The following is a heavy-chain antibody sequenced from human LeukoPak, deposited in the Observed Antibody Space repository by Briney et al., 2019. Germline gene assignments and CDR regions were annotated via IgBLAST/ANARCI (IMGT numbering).Heavy chain of an antibody. CDR3: AIVEYSSSSMDY. CDR1: GGTFSSYA. CDR2: IIPILGIA. Sequence: SVKVSCKASGGTFSSYAISWVRQAPGQGLEWMGRIIPILGIANYAQKFQGRVTITADKSTSTAYMELSSLRSEDTAVYYCAIVEYSSSSMDYWGQGTLVTVSS. J-gene: IGHJ4*02. V-gene: IGHV1-69*04. D-gene: IGHD6-6*01.